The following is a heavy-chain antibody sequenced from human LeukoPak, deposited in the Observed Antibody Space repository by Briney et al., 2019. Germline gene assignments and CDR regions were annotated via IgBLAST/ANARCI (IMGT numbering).Heavy chain of an antibody. Sequence: ASVKVSCKASGGTFSSYDISWVRQAPGQGLEWMGGIMPISGTANYAQKFQGRVTITADKPTNTAYMELSSLRSEDTAAYYCASGRTDIVVVPATLRNYYFDYWGQGTLVTVSS. CDR3: ASGRTDIVVVPATLRNYYFDY. J-gene: IGHJ4*02. V-gene: IGHV1-69*06. CDR1: GGTFSSYD. CDR2: IMPISGTA. D-gene: IGHD2-2*01.